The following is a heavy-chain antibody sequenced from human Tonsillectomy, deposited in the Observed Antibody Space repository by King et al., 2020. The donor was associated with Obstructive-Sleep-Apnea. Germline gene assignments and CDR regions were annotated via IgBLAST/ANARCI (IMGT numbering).Heavy chain of an antibody. CDR1: GYSFINYW. D-gene: IGHD3-10*01. V-gene: IGHV5-51*01. Sequence: QLVQSGAEVKQPGESLKISCKPSGYSFINYWIAWVRQMPGKGLEWMGIIYPADSDTRYSPSFQGQVTISADKSISTAYLQWSSLQASDTAIYYCARVVYGSGSYYNWFDPWGQGTLVTVSS. CDR2: IYPADSDT. CDR3: ARVVYGSGSYYNWFDP. J-gene: IGHJ5*02.